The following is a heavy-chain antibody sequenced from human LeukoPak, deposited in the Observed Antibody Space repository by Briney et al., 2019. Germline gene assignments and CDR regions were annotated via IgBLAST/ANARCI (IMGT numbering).Heavy chain of an antibody. CDR1: GFIFSDYW. CDR2: ISNDGSST. J-gene: IGHJ4*02. CDR3: TRGGFGYYDSSGYFDY. D-gene: IGHD3-22*01. Sequence: GGSLRLSCVASGFIFSDYWMHWVRQAPGKGLVWVSRISNDGSSTTYADSVRGRFTISRDNAKNTLYLQMNSLRGDDTAVYYCTRGGFGYYDSSGYFDYWGQGALVTVSS. V-gene: IGHV3-74*01.